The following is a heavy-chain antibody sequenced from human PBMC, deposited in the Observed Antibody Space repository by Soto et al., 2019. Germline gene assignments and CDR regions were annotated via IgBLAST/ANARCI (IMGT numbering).Heavy chain of an antibody. CDR3: ARMTEYSSSYLFDP. Sequence: SETLSLTCAVYGGSFSGYYWSWIRQPPGKGLEWIGEINHSGSTNCNPSLKSRVTISVDTSKNQFSLKLSSVTAADTAVYYCARMTEYSSSYLFDPWGQGTLDTVSS. CDR2: INHSGST. V-gene: IGHV4-34*01. J-gene: IGHJ5*02. CDR1: GGSFSGYY. D-gene: IGHD6-6*01.